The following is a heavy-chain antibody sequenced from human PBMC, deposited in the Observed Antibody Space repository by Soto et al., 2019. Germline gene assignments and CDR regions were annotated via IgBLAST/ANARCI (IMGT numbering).Heavy chain of an antibody. CDR2: IYYSGST. CDR1: GGSISSGGYY. J-gene: IGHJ4*02. V-gene: IGHV4-31*02. Sequence: PSETLSLTCTVSGGSISSGGYYWSWIRQHPGKGLEWIGYIYYSGSTYYNPSLKSRVTISVDTSKNQFSLKLSSVTAADTAVYYCARENNRYGTPPTLDYWGQGTLVTVS. D-gene: IGHD5-18*01. CDR3: ARENNRYGTPPTLDY.